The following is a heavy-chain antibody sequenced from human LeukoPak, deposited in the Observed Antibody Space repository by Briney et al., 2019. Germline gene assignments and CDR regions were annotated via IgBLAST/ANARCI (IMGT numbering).Heavy chain of an antibody. CDR3: AKGVDNDFRSGYFDALDI. J-gene: IGHJ3*02. CDR2: ISGSGGST. Sequence: PGGSLRLSCAASGFIFSTSAMSWVRQAPGKGLEWVSGISGSGGSTYYADSVGGRFTISRDNSKNTLYLRMNSLRVEDTAIYYCAKGVDNDFRSGYFDALDIGGLGTMVTVS. V-gene: IGHV3-23*01. CDR1: GFIFSTSA. D-gene: IGHD3-3*01.